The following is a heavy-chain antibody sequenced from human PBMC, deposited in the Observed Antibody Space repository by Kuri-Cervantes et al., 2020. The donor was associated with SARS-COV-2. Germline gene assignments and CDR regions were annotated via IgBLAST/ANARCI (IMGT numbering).Heavy chain of an antibody. CDR2: INPNSGGT. V-gene: IGHV1-2*02. D-gene: IGHD3-3*01. CDR3: ARTGVRFLEWLSRDADAFDI. CDR1: GYTFTGYY. Sequence: ASVKVSCKASGYTFTGYYMHWVRQAPGQGLEWMGWINPNSGGTNYAQKFQGRVTMTRDTSISTAYMELRSLRSDDTAVYYCARTGVRFLEWLSRDADAFDIWGQGTMVTVSS. J-gene: IGHJ3*02.